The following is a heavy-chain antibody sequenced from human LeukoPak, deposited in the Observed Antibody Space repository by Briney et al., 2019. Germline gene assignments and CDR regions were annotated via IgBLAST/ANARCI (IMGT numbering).Heavy chain of an antibody. D-gene: IGHD5-18*01. CDR3: AKDSSGYSYGSTDY. V-gene: IGHV3-30*18. J-gene: IGHJ4*02. Sequence: GGSLRLSCAASGFTLKNYVINWVRQAPGKGLEWVAVISYDGSNKYYADSVKGRFTISRDNSKNTLYLQMNSLRAEDTAVYYCAKDSSGYSYGSTDYWGQGTLVTVSS. CDR2: ISYDGSNK. CDR1: GFTLKNYV.